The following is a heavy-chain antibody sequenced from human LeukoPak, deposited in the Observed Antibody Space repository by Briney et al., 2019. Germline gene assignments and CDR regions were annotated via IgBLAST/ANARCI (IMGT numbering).Heavy chain of an antibody. V-gene: IGHV1-2*06. J-gene: IGHJ4*02. CDR1: GYTFTGYY. Sequence: GASVNVSCKASGYTFTGYYMHWVRQAPGQGLEWMGRINPNSGGTNYAQKFQGRVTMTRDTSISTAYMEMSRLRSDDTAVYYCARDKQLVRRPGPIDYWGQGTLVTVSS. CDR2: INPNSGGT. D-gene: IGHD6-6*01. CDR3: ARDKQLVRRPGPIDY.